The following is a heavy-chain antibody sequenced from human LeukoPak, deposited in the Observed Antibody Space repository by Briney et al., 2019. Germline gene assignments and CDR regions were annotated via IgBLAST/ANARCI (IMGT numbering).Heavy chain of an antibody. CDR1: GGSISNYY. Sequence: SETLSLTCTVSGGSISNYYWSWIRQPPGKGLEWIGYIYHSGSTNYSPSLKSRVTISVDTSKNQFSLKLSSVTAADTAVYYCARDGYSGNDGLWGQGTLVTVSS. CDR3: ARDGYSGNDGL. J-gene: IGHJ4*02. D-gene: IGHD5-12*01. CDR2: IYHSGST. V-gene: IGHV4-59*01.